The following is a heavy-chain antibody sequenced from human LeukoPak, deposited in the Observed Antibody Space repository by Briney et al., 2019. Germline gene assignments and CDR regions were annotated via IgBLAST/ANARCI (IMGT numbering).Heavy chain of an antibody. CDR3: ASADEDIVVVPAAIDAFDI. V-gene: IGHV1-24*01. CDR1: GYTLTELS. D-gene: IGHD2-2*01. Sequence: ASVKVSCKVSGYTLTELSMHWVRQAPGKGLEWMGGFDPEDGETIYAQKFQGRVTMTEDTSTDTAYMELSSLRSEDTAVYYCASADEDIVVVPAAIDAFDIWGQGTMVIVSS. J-gene: IGHJ3*02. CDR2: FDPEDGET.